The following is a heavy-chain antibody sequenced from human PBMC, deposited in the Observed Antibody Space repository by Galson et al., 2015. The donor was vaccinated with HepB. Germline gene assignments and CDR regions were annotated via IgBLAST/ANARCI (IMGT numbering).Heavy chain of an antibody. Sequence: CAISGDSVSSSTAAWNWIRQSPSRGLEWLGRTYYRSKWYNDYAVSVKSRITINPDTSKNQFSLQLSSVTPDDTAVYYCARDSFYDNPGYPVPRNFGVDVWGQGTTVTVSS. CDR1: GDSVSSSTAA. D-gene: IGHD3-22*01. CDR3: ARDSFYDNPGYPVPRNFGVDV. V-gene: IGHV6-1*01. J-gene: IGHJ6*02. CDR2: TYYRSKWYN.